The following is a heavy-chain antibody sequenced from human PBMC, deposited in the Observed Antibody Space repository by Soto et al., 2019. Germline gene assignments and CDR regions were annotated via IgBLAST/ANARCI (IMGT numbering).Heavy chain of an antibody. CDR2: ISSSITTV. J-gene: IGHJ4*02. Sequence: GGSLRLSCTASGFTFNNYDMSWVRQAPGKGLEWVSYISSSITTVYYADSVKGRFTISRDNVQNSLYLQMNSLRNEDTAVYYCARDRRYAEFSLDYWGQGALVTVSS. V-gene: IGHV3-48*02. CDR3: ARDRRYAEFSLDY. D-gene: IGHD3-10*01. CDR1: GFTFNNYD.